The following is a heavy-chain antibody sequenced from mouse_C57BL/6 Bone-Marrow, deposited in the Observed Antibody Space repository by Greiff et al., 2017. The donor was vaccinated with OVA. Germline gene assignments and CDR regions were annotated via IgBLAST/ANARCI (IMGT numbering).Heavy chain of an antibody. J-gene: IGHJ2*01. V-gene: IGHV1-54*01. CDR1: GYAFTNYL. CDR3: ARSRSYYFDY. CDR2: INPGSGGT. Sequence: VQLQQSGAELVRPGTSVKVSCKASGYAFTNYLIEWVKQRPGQGLEWIGVINPGSGGTNYNEKLKGKATLTADKSSSTAYMQLSSLTSEDSAVYFCARSRSYYFDYWGQGTTLTVSS.